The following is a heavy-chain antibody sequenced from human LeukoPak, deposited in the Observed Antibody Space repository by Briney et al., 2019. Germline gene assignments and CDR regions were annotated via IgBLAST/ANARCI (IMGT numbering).Heavy chain of an antibody. V-gene: IGHV4-31*03. Sequence: PSETLSLTCTASGGSISSGGYYWSWIRQHPGKGLEWIGYIYYSGSTYYNPSLKSRVTISVDTSKNQFSLKLSSVTAADTAVYYCARAASSGYLTFDYWGQGILVTVSS. J-gene: IGHJ4*02. CDR3: ARAASSGYLTFDY. CDR1: GGSISSGGYY. D-gene: IGHD3-22*01. CDR2: IYYSGST.